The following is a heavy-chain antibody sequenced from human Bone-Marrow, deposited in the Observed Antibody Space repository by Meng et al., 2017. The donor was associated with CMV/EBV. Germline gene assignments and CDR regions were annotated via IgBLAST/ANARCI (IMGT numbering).Heavy chain of an antibody. J-gene: IGHJ4*02. CDR1: GFTFGSYW. CDR3: VREGNYDILTGYSFDY. Sequence: GESLKISCAASGFTFGSYWMSWVRQAPGKGLEWVANIQQDGSEKYYVDSLKGRFTISRDNAKNSLFLQMNSLRAEDTAVYYCVREGNYDILTGYSFDYWGQGTRVTVDS. V-gene: IGHV3-7*01. D-gene: IGHD3-9*01. CDR2: IQQDGSEK.